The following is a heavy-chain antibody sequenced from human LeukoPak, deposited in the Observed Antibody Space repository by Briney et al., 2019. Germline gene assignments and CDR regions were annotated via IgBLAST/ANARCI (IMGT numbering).Heavy chain of an antibody. Sequence: SVKGSCKASGGTFSSCAISWVRQAPGQGLEWMGGIIPIFGTANYAQKFQGRVTITADESTSTAYMELSSLRSEDTAVYYCARLSTLGYCSGGSCDNYYYYYGMDVWGKGTTVTVSS. CDR1: GGTFSSCA. V-gene: IGHV1-69*13. D-gene: IGHD2-15*01. CDR2: IIPIFGTA. J-gene: IGHJ6*04. CDR3: ARLSTLGYCSGGSCDNYYYYYGMDV.